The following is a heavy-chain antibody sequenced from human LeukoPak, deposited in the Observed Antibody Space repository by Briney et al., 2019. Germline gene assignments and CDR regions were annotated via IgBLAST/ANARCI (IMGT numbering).Heavy chain of an antibody. J-gene: IGHJ6*03. D-gene: IGHD2-2*01. CDR1: GYTFTSYD. V-gene: IGHV1-8*03. CDR3: ARGDCSSTSCYGYYSDV. CDR2: MNPNSGNT. Sequence: ASVKVSCKASGYTFTSYDINWVRQATGQGREWRGWMNPNSGNTGYAQKFQGRVTITRNTSISTAYMELSSLRSEDTAVYYCARGDCSSTSCYGYYSDVWGKGTTVTVSS.